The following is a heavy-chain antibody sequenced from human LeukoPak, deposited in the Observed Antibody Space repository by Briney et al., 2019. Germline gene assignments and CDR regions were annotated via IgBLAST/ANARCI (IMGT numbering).Heavy chain of an antibody. CDR1: GGSISSYY. J-gene: IGHJ4*02. CDR2: IYYSGST. V-gene: IGHV4-59*01. CDR3: AREGGYGTNDY. Sequence: SETLSLTCTVSGGSISSYYWSWIRQPPGKGLEWIGYIYYSGSTNYNPFLKSRVTISVDTSKNQFSLKLSSVTAADTAVYYCAREGGYGTNDYWGQGTLVTVSS. D-gene: IGHD5-12*01.